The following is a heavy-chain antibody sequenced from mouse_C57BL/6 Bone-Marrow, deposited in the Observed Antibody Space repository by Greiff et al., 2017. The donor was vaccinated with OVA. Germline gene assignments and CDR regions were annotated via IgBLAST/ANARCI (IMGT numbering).Heavy chain of an antibody. CDR1: GYSITSGYD. CDR3: ARCGYLYAMDY. V-gene: IGHV3-1*01. D-gene: IGHD2-2*01. CDR2: ISYSGST. J-gene: IGHJ4*01. Sequence: EVKLMESGPGMVKPSQSLSLTCTVTGYSITSGYDWHWIRHFPGNKLEWMGYISYSGSTNYNPSLKSRISITHDTSKNHFFLKLNSVTTEDTATYYCARCGYLYAMDYWGQGTSVTVSS.